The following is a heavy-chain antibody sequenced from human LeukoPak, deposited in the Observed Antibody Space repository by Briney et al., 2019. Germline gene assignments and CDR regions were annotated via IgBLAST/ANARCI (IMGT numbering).Heavy chain of an antibody. CDR1: GGTFSSYA. CDR3: ARVNKGAKYYYGSGSPNYYYYYMDV. Sequence: SVKVSCKASGGTFSSYAISWVRQAPGQGLEWMGGIIPIFGTANYAQKFQGRVTITADKSTSTAYMELSSLRSEDTAVYYCARVNKGAKYYYGSGSPNYYYYYMDVWGKGTTVTVSS. CDR2: IIPIFGTA. D-gene: IGHD3-10*01. V-gene: IGHV1-69*06. J-gene: IGHJ6*03.